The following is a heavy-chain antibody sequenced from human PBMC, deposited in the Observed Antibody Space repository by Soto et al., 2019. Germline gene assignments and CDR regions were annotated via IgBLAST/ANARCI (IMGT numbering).Heavy chain of an antibody. CDR2: ISYDGSNK. CDR3: ARDAIVVVAAAIFPRLGGMDV. D-gene: IGHD2-2*02. J-gene: IGHJ6*02. V-gene: IGHV3-30-3*01. Sequence: RDSRAASGCKCIDFARHRIRKAQGKELEWVAVISYDGSNKYYADSVKGRFTISRDNSKNTLYLQMNSLRAEDTAVYYCARDAIVVVAAAIFPRLGGMDVWGQGTTVTVSS. CDR1: GCKCIDFA.